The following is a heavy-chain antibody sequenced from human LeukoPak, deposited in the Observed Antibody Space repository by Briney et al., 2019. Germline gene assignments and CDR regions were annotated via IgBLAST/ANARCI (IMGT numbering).Heavy chain of an antibody. Sequence: GGSLRLSCAASGFTFSSYWMHWVRQAPGKGLVWVSRINSDGSSTSYADSVKDRFTISRDNAKNSLYLQMNSLRAEDTALYYCAKDIDSSGWHFGDYWGQGTLVTVSS. CDR3: AKDIDSSGWHFGDY. CDR1: GFTFSSYW. D-gene: IGHD6-19*01. J-gene: IGHJ4*02. V-gene: IGHV3-74*01. CDR2: INSDGSST.